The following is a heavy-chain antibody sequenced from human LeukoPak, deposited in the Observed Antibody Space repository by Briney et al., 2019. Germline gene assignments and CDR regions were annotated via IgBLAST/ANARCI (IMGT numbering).Heavy chain of an antibody. D-gene: IGHD2-2*01. V-gene: IGHV4-34*01. CDR2: INHSGRT. CDR1: GGSFSDYY. J-gene: IGHJ2*01. Sequence: SETLSLTCAVYGGSFSDYYWIWIRQPPGKGLEWIGEINHSGRTNYNPSLKSRVTISVDTSKDQFSLKLSSVTAADTALYYCARAYHNWYFDLWGRGTLVTVSS. CDR3: ARAYHNWYFDL.